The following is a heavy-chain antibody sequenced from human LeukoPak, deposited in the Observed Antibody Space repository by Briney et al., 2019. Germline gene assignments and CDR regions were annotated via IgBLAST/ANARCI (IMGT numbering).Heavy chain of an antibody. CDR3: GGGYCSSTSCPRDAFDI. V-gene: IGHV5-51*01. CDR2: IYPGDSDT. Sequence: PGESLQISCKGSGYGFTSYWIGWVGQIPGKGLEWMGIIYPGDSDTRYSPSFQGQVTISADKSISTAYLQWSSLKASDTAMYYCGGGYCSSTSCPRDAFDIWGQGTMVTVSS. D-gene: IGHD2-2*01. J-gene: IGHJ3*02. CDR1: GYGFTSYW.